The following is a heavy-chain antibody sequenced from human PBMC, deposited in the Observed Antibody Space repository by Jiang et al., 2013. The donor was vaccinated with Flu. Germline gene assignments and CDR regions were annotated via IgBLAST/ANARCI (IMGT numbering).Heavy chain of an antibody. V-gene: IGHV1-69*04. Sequence: EWMGRIIPILGIANYAQKFQGRVTITADKSTSTAYMELSSLRSEDTAVYYCARGFYYGSGSYYISDYYGMDVWGKGTTVTVSS. J-gene: IGHJ6*04. CDR3: ARGFYYGSGSYYISDYYGMDV. CDR2: IIPILGIA. D-gene: IGHD3-10*01.